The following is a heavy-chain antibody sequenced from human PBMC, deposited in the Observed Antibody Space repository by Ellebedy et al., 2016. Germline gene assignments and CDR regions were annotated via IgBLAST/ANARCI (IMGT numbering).Heavy chain of an antibody. D-gene: IGHD4-17*01. CDR3: AKDRDDYGDYVFDY. J-gene: IGHJ4*02. CDR1: ESTFSGYT. CDR2: ISSSGSNI. V-gene: IGHV3-21*04. Sequence: GESLKISXAASESTFSGYTMNWVRQAPGKGLEWVSSISSSGSNIFYADSVKGRFTISRDNSKNTLYLQMGSLKAEDTAVYYCAKDRDDYGDYVFDYWGQGTLVTVSS.